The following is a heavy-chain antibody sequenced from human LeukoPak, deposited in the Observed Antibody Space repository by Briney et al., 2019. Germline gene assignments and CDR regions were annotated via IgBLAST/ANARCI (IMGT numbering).Heavy chain of an antibody. CDR3: AKDRIDDILPPLTPTNDY. V-gene: IGHV3-23*01. D-gene: IGHD3-9*01. CDR2: INGSGRSA. J-gene: IGHJ4*02. Sequence: GGSLRLSCAASGFTFISYAMTWVRQAPGKGLEWVSGINGSGRSAFYADSVKGRFTISKDISKSTLYLQMNSLRAEDTAVYYCAKDRIDDILPPLTPTNDYWGQGTLVTVSS. CDR1: GFTFISYA.